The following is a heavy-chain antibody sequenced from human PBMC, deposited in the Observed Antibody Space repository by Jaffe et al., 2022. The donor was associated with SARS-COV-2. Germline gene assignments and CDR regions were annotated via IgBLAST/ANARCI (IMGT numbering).Heavy chain of an antibody. CDR3: ARDPRGVSTNPGDPDY. CDR1: GYTFTNYD. CDR2: MRPNNGNT. J-gene: IGHJ4*02. V-gene: IGHV1-8*01. D-gene: IGHD3-10*01. Sequence: QVQLVQSGAEVRKPGASVKVSCKASGYTFTNYDINWVRQATGQGLEWMGWMRPNNGNTGYAQKFQGRVTMTRDTSISTAYMELSSLRSDDTAVYYCARDPRGVSTNPGDPDYWGQGTLVTVSS.